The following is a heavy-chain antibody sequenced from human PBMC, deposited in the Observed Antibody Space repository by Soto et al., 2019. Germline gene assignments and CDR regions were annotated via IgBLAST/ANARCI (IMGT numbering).Heavy chain of an antibody. Sequence: GGSLRLSCAASGFTFSSYSMNWVRQAPGKGLEWVSSISSSSSYIYYADSVKGRFTISRDNAKNSLYLQMNSLRAEDTAVYYCARDYGDLFGAFDIWGQGTMVTVSS. V-gene: IGHV3-21*01. CDR1: GFTFSSYS. D-gene: IGHD4-17*01. CDR2: ISSSSSYI. CDR3: ARDYGDLFGAFDI. J-gene: IGHJ3*02.